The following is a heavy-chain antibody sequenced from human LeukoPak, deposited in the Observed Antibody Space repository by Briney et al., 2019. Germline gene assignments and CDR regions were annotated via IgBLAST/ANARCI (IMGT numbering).Heavy chain of an antibody. D-gene: IGHD2-2*01. CDR1: GWSFNDHY. J-gene: IGHJ5*02. CDR2: INARGDT. CDR3: ARGQVPAARGYNWFDP. Sequence: SETLSLTCAVYGWSFNDHYWNWIRQPPGKGLEWIGEINARGDTNFNPSLKSRVSISVDSSKNQFSLTLRSMIAADTAVYYCARGQVPAARGYNWFDPWGQGTLVTVSS. V-gene: IGHV4-34*01.